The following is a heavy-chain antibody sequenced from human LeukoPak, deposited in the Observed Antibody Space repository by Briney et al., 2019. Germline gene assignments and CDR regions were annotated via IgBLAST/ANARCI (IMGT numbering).Heavy chain of an antibody. D-gene: IGHD2-15*01. V-gene: IGHV3-7*01. Sequence: GGSLRLSCAASGFTFSSYWMSWVRQAPGKGLEWVANIKQDGSEKYYVDSVKGRFTISRDNAKNSLYLQMNSLRAEDTAVYSCAREMGVVAATFDYWGQGTLVTVSS. CDR2: IKQDGSEK. CDR1: GFTFSSYW. CDR3: AREMGVVAATFDY. J-gene: IGHJ4*02.